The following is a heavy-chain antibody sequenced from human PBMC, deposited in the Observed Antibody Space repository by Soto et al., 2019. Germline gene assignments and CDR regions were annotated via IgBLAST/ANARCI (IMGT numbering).Heavy chain of an antibody. V-gene: IGHV4-59*01. J-gene: IGHJ5*02. D-gene: IGHD6-25*01. CDR1: GGSISTYY. CDR2: IYYDGST. CDR3: ARDQLSSGLYVWFDP. Sequence: HVQLQESGPGLVKPSETLSLTCTVSGGSISTYYWSWIRQPPGKGLEWIGYIYYDGSTSYNPSLRSRVTISVDTSKHQFSLILSAVTSADTAVYYCARDQLSSGLYVWFDPWGQGTLVTVSS.